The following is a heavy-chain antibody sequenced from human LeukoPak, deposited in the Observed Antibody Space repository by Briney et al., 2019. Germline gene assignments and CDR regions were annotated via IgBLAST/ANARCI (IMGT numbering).Heavy chain of an antibody. CDR3: ARDLSRDHNVLRFLEWLPG. J-gene: IGHJ4*02. CDR1: GGSISSSNW. D-gene: IGHD3-3*01. Sequence: SGTLSLTCAVSGGSISSSNWWSWVRQPPGKGLEWIGEIYHSGSTNYNPSLKSRVTISVDKSKNQFSLKLSSVTAADTAVYYCARDLSRDHNVLRFLEWLPGWGQGTLVTVSS. CDR2: IYHSGST. V-gene: IGHV4-4*02.